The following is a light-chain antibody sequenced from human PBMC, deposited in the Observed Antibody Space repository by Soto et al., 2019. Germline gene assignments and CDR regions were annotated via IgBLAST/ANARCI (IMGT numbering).Light chain of an antibody. V-gene: IGKV3-15*01. CDR3: QQYSSRPHT. J-gene: IGKJ4*01. CDR1: QSVTNN. Sequence: EIVMTQSPATLSASPGERATISCKASQSVTNNLAWYQQKPGQAPRLLIYDVSTRATGVPASFSGSGSGTEFTLTISRLQSEDFAMYYCQQYSSRPHTFGGGTKVEIK. CDR2: DVS.